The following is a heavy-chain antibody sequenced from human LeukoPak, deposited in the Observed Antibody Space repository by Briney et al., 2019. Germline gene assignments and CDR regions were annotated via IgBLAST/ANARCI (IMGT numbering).Heavy chain of an antibody. CDR2: INSDGRST. D-gene: IGHD6-19*01. CDR3: ARDRYSSGWFGY. V-gene: IGHV3-74*01. Sequence: GGSLRLSCAASGFTFSRYWMHWARQAPGKGLVWVSRINSDGRSTVYADSVKGRFTISRDNAKNTLYLQMNSLRDEDTAVYYCARDRYSSGWFGYWGQGTLVTVSS. J-gene: IGHJ4*02. CDR1: GFTFSRYW.